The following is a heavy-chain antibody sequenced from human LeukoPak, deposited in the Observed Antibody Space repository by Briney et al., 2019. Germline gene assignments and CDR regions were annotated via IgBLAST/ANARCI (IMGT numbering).Heavy chain of an antibody. D-gene: IGHD6-19*01. CDR2: ISSSSSYI. CDR3: ARDPSVSSGWYSTFDY. CDR1: GFTFSSYS. V-gene: IGHV3-21*01. Sequence: GGSLRLSCAASGFTFSSYSMNWVRQAPGKGLEWVSSISSSSSYIYYADSVKGRFTISRDNAKNSLYLQMNSLRAEDTAVYYCARDPSVSSGWYSTFDYWGQGTLVTVSS. J-gene: IGHJ4*02.